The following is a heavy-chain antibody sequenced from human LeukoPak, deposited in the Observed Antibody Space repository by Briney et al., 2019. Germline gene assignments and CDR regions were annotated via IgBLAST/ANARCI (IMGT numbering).Heavy chain of an antibody. V-gene: IGHV3-7*03. CDR1: GFTFRSYW. D-gene: IGHD5-18*01. CDR3: ARDHNYGSDY. CDR2: IKEDGGEK. Sequence: GGSLRLSCAASGFTFRSYWMSWVRQASGKGLEWVANIKEDGGEKYYVDSVKGRFTISRDSAKNSLYLQMNSLRVEDTAVYYCARDHNYGSDYWGQGTLVTVSS. J-gene: IGHJ4*02.